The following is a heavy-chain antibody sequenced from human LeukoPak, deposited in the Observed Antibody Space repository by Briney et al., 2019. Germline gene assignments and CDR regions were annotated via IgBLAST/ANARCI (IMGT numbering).Heavy chain of an antibody. CDR2: IYSGGST. CDR3: ARDMSDGSGIDY. V-gene: IGHV3-53*01. J-gene: IGHJ4*02. CDR1: GFTVSSNY. D-gene: IGHD3-10*01. Sequence: GGSLRLSCAASGFTVSSNYMSWVRQAPGKGLEWVSVIYSGGSTYYADSVKGRFTISRDNAKNSLYLQMNGLRAEDTAVYYCARDMSDGSGIDYWGQGTLVTVSS.